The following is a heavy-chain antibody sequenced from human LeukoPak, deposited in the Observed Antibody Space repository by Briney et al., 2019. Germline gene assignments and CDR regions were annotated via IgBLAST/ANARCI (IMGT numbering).Heavy chain of an antibody. CDR2: IYYSGST. D-gene: IGHD6-13*01. J-gene: IGHJ4*02. CDR3: ARSIAAAAGIDY. CDR1: GGSISSYY. V-gene: IGHV4-59*01. Sequence: SETLSLTCTVSGGSISSYYWSWIRKPPGKGLEWIGYIYYSGSTNYNPSLKSRVTISVDTSKNQFSLKLSSVTAADTAVYYCARSIAAAAGIDYWGQGTLVTVSS.